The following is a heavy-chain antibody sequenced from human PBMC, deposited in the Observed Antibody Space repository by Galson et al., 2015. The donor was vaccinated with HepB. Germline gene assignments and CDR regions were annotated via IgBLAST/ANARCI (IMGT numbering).Heavy chain of an antibody. Sequence: SVKVSCKASGYTFTSYYMHWVRQAPGQGLEWMGIINPSGGSTNHAQKFQGRVTMTRDTSTSTIYMELRSLRSEDTAVYYCARDTHSYGLDYWGQGTLATVSS. CDR1: GYTFTSYY. J-gene: IGHJ4*02. CDR2: INPSGGST. D-gene: IGHD5-18*01. V-gene: IGHV1-46*01. CDR3: ARDTHSYGLDY.